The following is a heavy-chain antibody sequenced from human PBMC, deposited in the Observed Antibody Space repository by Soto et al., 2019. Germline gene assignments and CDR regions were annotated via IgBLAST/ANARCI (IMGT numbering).Heavy chain of an antibody. CDR1: VGSISSYY. CDR3: ARKQQLASYYFDY. V-gene: IGHV4-59*01. J-gene: IGHJ4*02. Sequence: PSGTLSLTCTVSVGSISSYYWSWIRQPPGKGLEWIGYIYYSGSTNYNPSLKSRVTISVDTSKNQFCLKLSSVTAADTAVYYCARKQQLASYYFDYWGQGTLVTVSS. D-gene: IGHD6-13*01. CDR2: IYYSGST.